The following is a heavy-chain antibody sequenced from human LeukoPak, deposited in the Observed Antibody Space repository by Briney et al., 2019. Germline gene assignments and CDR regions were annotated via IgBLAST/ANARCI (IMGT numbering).Heavy chain of an antibody. CDR3: ARVGSDPPDHYYDSSGYLAEFDY. CDR2: IGYDGNNK. CDR1: GFSFSSYW. D-gene: IGHD3-22*01. Sequence: QRWGSLRLSCAASGFSFSSYWMIWVRQAPGKGLEWVVFIGYDGNNKYYPDSVKGRFTISRDNAKDSLYLQMNSLRAEDTAVYYCARVGSDPPDHYYDSSGYLAEFDYWGQGTLVTVSS. V-gene: IGHV3-33*08. J-gene: IGHJ4*02.